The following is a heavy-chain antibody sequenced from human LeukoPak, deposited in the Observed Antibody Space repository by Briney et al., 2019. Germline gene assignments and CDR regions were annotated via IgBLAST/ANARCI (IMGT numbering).Heavy chain of an antibody. CDR3: AKDLPDYYYYYYGMDV. V-gene: IGHV3-30*18. CDR1: GFTFSSYG. Sequence: GGSLRLSCAASGFTFSSYGMHWVRQAPGKGLEWVAVISYDGSNKYYADSVKGRFTISRDNSKNTLYLQMNSLRAEDTAVYYCAKDLPDYYYYYYGMDVWGQGTTVTVSS. CDR2: ISYDGSNK. D-gene: IGHD5/OR15-5a*01. J-gene: IGHJ6*02.